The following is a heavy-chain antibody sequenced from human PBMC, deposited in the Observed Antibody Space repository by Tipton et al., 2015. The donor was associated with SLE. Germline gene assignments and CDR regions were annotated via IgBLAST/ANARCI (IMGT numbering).Heavy chain of an antibody. Sequence: TLSLTCAVYGGPITSYYWSWIRQPAGKGLEWIGRIFSKGSTNSNLSLKSRVTISAETSKNQFSLKLTSVTAADTAVYYCARGSWGDVLDTWGQGTMVTVSS. D-gene: IGHD3-16*01. J-gene: IGHJ3*02. CDR3: ARGSWGDVLDT. CDR2: IFSKGST. V-gene: IGHV4-59*10. CDR1: GGPITSYY.